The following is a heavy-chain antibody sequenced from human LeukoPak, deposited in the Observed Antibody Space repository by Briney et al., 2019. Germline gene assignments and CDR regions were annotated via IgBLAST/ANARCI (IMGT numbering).Heavy chain of an antibody. D-gene: IGHD6-19*01. CDR2: IYGGESET. V-gene: IGHV5-51*01. J-gene: IGHJ4*02. CDR1: GYRYSDYW. Sequence: GESLKISCKGSGYRYSDYWIGWVRQMPGKGLEWMGIIYGGESETRYSPSLQGQVTISADKSINTAYLQWSSLKASDTAMYYCARTTTYSSGWYGAYWGQGTLVTVSS. CDR3: ARTTTYSSGWYGAY.